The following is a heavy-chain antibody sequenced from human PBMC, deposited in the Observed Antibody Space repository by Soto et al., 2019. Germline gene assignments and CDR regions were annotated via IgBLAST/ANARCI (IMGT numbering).Heavy chain of an antibody. D-gene: IGHD3-16*01. J-gene: IGHJ4*02. CDR3: ARSGHIFWGVV. Sequence: QIHLQESGPGLLKPWETLSPTCSVSGASMTDHYGSWIRQTPGRGLEHIGYVFYTGTAYYNPSLKSRVALSIDTSNNRFSLRMTSLTAADTAIYYCARSGHIFWGVVWGQGIMVTVSS. V-gene: IGHV4-59*11. CDR2: VFYTGTA. CDR1: GASMTDHY.